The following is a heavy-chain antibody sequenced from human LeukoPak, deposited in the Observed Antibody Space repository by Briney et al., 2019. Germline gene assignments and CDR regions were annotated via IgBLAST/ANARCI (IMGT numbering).Heavy chain of an antibody. Sequence: GGSLRLSCAASGFTFSSYAMSWVRQAPGKGLEWVANVKQDGSEKYYVDSVKGRFTISRDNAKNSLYLQMNSLRAEDTAVYYCARNFIIRYYYDSSGYFGCPDYWGQGTLVTVSS. CDR3: ARNFIIRYYYDSSGYFGCPDY. D-gene: IGHD3-22*01. CDR2: VKQDGSEK. V-gene: IGHV3-7*01. J-gene: IGHJ4*02. CDR1: GFTFSSYA.